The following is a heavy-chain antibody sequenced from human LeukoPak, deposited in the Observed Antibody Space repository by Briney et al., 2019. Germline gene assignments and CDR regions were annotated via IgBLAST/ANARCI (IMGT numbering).Heavy chain of an antibody. CDR1: GGTFSSYA. J-gene: IGHJ4*02. D-gene: IGHD2-15*01. CDR3: AKDYVRYCSGGSCYAPGY. CDR2: IIPILGIA. V-gene: IGHV1-69*04. Sequence: GASVKVSCKASGGTFSSYAISWVRQAPGQGLEWMGRIIPILGIANYAQKFQGRVTITADKSTSTAYMELSSLRAEDTAVYYCAKDYVRYCSGGSCYAPGYWGQGTLVTVPS.